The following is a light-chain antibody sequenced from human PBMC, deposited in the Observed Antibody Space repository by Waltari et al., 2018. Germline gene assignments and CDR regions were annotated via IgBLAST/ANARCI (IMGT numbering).Light chain of an antibody. CDR1: QSVSGRY. CDR3: QQYVSALWT. CDR2: GAS. Sequence: EIALTQSPGTRSLSPGERVTLSCRASQSVSGRYLAWYQQKPGQAPRLLIYGASNRANGIPDRFSGSGSGTDFTLTISRLEPEDSAVYYCQQYVSALWTFGQGTKVEIK. J-gene: IGKJ1*01. V-gene: IGKV3-20*01.